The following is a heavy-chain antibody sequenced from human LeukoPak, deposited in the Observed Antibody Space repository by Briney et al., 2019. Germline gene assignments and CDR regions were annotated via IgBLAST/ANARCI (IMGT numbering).Heavy chain of an antibody. D-gene: IGHD3-16*02. J-gene: IGHJ4*02. Sequence: SETLSLTCTVSGGSISSYYWSWIRQPPGKGLDWIGYIYYSGSTNYNPSLKSRVTISVDTSKNQSSLKLSSVTAADTAVYYCARYVWGSYPTFEDYWGQGTLVTVSS. CDR1: GGSISSYY. V-gene: IGHV4-59*01. CDR2: IYYSGST. CDR3: ARYVWGSYPTFEDY.